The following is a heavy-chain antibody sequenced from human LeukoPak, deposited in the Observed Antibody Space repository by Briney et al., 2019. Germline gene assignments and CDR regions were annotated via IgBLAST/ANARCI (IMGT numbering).Heavy chain of an antibody. Sequence: SETLSLTCTVSGDSISNYYWSWIRQPPGKGLEWIGYIYYSGSTNDTPSLKSRVTISVDTSKNQFSLKLSSVTAADTAVYYCARGRYYYDSSGYHSNWFDPWGQGTLVTVSS. CDR2: IYYSGST. V-gene: IGHV4-59*01. D-gene: IGHD3-22*01. CDR1: GDSISNYY. CDR3: ARGRYYYDSSGYHSNWFDP. J-gene: IGHJ5*02.